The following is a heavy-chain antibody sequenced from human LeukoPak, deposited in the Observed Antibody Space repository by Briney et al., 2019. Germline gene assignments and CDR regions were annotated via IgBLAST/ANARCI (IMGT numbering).Heavy chain of an antibody. Sequence: ASLKVSCKVSGYTLTELSMHWVRQAPGKGLAWMGGFDPEDGETIYAQKFQGRVTMTEDTSTDPAYMELSSLESEDTAVYYCATPFGVVVRVAFDIWGQGTMVTVSS. CDR3: ATPFGVVVRVAFDI. V-gene: IGHV1-24*01. J-gene: IGHJ3*02. CDR2: FDPEDGET. D-gene: IGHD3-3*01. CDR1: GYTLTELS.